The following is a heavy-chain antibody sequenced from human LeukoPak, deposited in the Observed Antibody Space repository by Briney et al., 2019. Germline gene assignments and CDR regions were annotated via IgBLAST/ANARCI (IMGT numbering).Heavy chain of an antibody. CDR1: GFTFSSHW. D-gene: IGHD2-8*01. CDR3: AANSWMLGMDV. Sequence: PGGSLRFSCAASGFTFSSHWMHWVRQAPGKGPVWVSHINSDGSNTGYADSVKGRFTSSRDNAKNTLYLQMNSLGADDTAVYYCAANSWMLGMDVWGQGTTVTVSS. J-gene: IGHJ6*02. V-gene: IGHV3-74*01. CDR2: INSDGSNT.